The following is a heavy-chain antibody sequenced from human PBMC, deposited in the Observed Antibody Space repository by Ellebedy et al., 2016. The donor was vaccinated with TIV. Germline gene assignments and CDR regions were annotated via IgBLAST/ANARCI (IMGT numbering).Heavy chain of an antibody. CDR2: ISGTGRYT. D-gene: IGHD3-22*01. CDR3: ARDLDDSSGYYYPMIDY. Sequence: GGSLRLSCAASGFTFSSYTINWVRQAPGKGLEWVSSISGTGRYTYYADSVKGRFTISRDNAKNSLDLQMNSLRGEDTAVYFCARDLDDSSGYYYPMIDYWGQGTRVTVSS. V-gene: IGHV3-21*01. CDR1: GFTFSSYT. J-gene: IGHJ4*02.